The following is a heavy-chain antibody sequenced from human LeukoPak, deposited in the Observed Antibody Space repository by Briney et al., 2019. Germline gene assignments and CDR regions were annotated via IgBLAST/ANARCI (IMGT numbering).Heavy chain of an antibody. J-gene: IGHJ3*02. V-gene: IGHV1-46*01. CDR1: GYTFTSYY. Sequence: ASVKVSCKASGYTFTSYYMHWVRQAPGQGLEWMGIINPSGGSTSYAQKFQGRVTMTRDTSTSTVYMELSSLRSEDTAVYYCARVAAAPRLSGLDAFDIWGQGTMVTVSS. CDR2: INPSGGST. D-gene: IGHD6-25*01. CDR3: ARVAAAPRLSGLDAFDI.